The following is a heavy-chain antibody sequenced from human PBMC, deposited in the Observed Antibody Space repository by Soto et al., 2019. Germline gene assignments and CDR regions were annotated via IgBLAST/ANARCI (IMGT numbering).Heavy chain of an antibody. CDR3: ARGVVVPAAMRVRYYYYHMDV. V-gene: IGHV4-59*01. J-gene: IGHJ6*03. CDR1: GGSISSYY. Sequence: SETLSLTCTVSGGSISSYYWSWIRQPPGKGLEWIGYIYYSGSTNYNPSLKSRVTISVDTSKNQFSLKLSSVTAADTAVYYCARGVVVPAAMRVRYYYYHMDVWGKGTRSPSP. D-gene: IGHD2-2*01. CDR2: IYYSGST.